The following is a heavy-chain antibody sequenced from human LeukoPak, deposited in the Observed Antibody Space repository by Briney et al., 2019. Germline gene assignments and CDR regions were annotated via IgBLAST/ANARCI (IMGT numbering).Heavy chain of an antibody. Sequence: GESLKISCQGSGYSFTNYYIAWVRQMPGKGLEWMGGIYPHDSDTRYSPSFQGQVTISADKSISTAYLQWGSLKASDTAMYYCARRPVLEGTTDPRYYFDYWGQGTLVTVLS. CDR2: IYPHDSDT. V-gene: IGHV5-51*01. CDR3: ARRPVLEGTTDPRYYFDY. CDR1: GYSFTNYY. J-gene: IGHJ4*02. D-gene: IGHD4-11*01.